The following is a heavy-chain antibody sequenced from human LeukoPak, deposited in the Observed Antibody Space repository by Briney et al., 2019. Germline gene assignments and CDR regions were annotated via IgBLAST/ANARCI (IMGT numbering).Heavy chain of an antibody. D-gene: IGHD2/OR15-2a*01. CDR2: IYHTGNS. V-gene: IGHV4-59*08. CDR1: GGSVSSDY. J-gene: IGHJ4*02. Sequence: PSETLSLTCTVSGGSVSSDYWSWIRQPPGKGLEWIGYIYHTGNSDYNPSLKSRATISLDTSKNQFSLKLTSVTAADTAVYFCARHPFSSPFDYWDQGTLVTVSS. CDR3: ARHPFSSPFDY.